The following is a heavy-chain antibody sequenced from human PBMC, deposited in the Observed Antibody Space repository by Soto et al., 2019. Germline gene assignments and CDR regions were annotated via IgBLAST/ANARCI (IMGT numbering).Heavy chain of an antibody. CDR3: ARHHTYSSSSRGGFDP. D-gene: IGHD6-6*01. V-gene: IGHV4-39*01. Sequence: SETLSLTCTVSGGSISSSSYYWGWIRQPPGKGLEWIGSIYYSGSTYYNPSLKSRVTISVDTSKNQFSLKLSSVTAADTAVYCCARHHTYSSSSRGGFDPWGQGTLVTVSS. CDR2: IYYSGST. CDR1: GGSISSSSYY. J-gene: IGHJ5*02.